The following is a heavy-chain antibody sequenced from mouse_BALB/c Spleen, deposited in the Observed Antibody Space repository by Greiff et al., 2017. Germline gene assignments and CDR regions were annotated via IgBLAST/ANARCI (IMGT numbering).Heavy chain of an antibody. CDR2: IYPGSGST. D-gene: IGHD2-4*01. V-gene: IGHV1-77*01. J-gene: IGHJ4*01. CDR1: GYTFTDYV. Sequence: VKLQESGPELVKPGASVKMSCKASGYTFTDYVISWVKQRTGQGLEWIGEIYPGSGSTYYNEKFKGKATLTADKSSNTAYMQLSSLTSEDSAVYFCARYYDYDKGYYAMDYWGQGTSVTVSS. CDR3: ARYYDYDKGYYAMDY.